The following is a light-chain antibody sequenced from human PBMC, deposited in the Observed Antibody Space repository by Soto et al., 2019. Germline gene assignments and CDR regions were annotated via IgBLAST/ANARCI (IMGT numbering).Light chain of an antibody. CDR2: GNT. CDR1: SSNIGAGYD. J-gene: IGLJ2*01. V-gene: IGLV1-40*01. Sequence: QSVLTQPPSVSGAPGQRVTISCTGSSSNIGAGYDVNWYQQLPGRAPKLLIYGNTNRPSGVPDRFSGSKSGTSGSLAISGLQTEDEAEYYCQSWDTSLSGSVFGAGTKLTVL. CDR3: QSWDTSLSGSV.